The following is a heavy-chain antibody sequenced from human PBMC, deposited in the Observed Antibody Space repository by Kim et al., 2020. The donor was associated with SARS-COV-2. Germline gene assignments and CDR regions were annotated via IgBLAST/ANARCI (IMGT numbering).Heavy chain of an antibody. D-gene: IGHD3-10*01. J-gene: IGHJ3*02. CDR3: ARVYGEYGSGSYYNAFDI. Sequence: QGRVTMTRDTSTSTVYMELSSLRSEDTAVYYCARVYGEYGSGSYYNAFDIWGQGTMVTVSS. V-gene: IGHV1-46*01.